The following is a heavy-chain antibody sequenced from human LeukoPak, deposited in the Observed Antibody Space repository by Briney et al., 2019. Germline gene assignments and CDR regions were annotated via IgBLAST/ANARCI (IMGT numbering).Heavy chain of an antibody. J-gene: IGHJ6*03. V-gene: IGHV5-51*01. D-gene: IGHD2-21*01. CDR3: ARHIEVEIAMGSSFYYYMDV. Sequence: GEYLVISCICSGYNFATYWIGWVRPMPGEGVEWMRIIYPCDSDTPYNPSFQGQVTISVDKSIRTAYLQWSSLKASDTAMYYCARHIEVEIAMGSSFYYYMDVWGKGTTVTVSS. CDR1: GYNFATYW. CDR2: IYPCDSDT.